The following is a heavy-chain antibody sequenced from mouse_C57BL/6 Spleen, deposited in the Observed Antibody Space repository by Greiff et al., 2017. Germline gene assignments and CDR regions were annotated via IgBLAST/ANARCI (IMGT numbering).Heavy chain of an antibody. V-gene: IGHV1-53*01. Sequence: VQLQQSGTELVKPGASVKLSCKASGYSFTSYWMHWVKQRPGQGLEWIGNINPSNGGTNYNEKFKSKATLTVDKSSSPAYMQLSSLTSEDSAVYYCARSEGYYWYFDVWGTGTTVTVSS. CDR1: GYSFTSYW. CDR2: INPSNGGT. D-gene: IGHD2-2*01. CDR3: ARSEGYYWYFDV. J-gene: IGHJ1*03.